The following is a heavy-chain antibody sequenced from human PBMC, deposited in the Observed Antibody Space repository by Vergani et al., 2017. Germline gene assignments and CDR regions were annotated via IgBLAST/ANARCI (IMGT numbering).Heavy chain of an antibody. V-gene: IGHV4-34*01. CDR1: GAAFNSYQ. J-gene: IGHJ3*01. CDR3: VRRDFWVGPRTFDF. Sequence: QVQLHQWGAGLLKTSEPLSLTCAVSGAAFNSYQWTWIRQSPGRGLEWIGEIDDKGKSICNPTLKSRVTISVDNSKRHFSLHVTSVTAADSAMYYCVRRDFWVGPRTFDFWGAGTPVTVSS. D-gene: IGHD3-3*01. CDR2: IDDKGKS.